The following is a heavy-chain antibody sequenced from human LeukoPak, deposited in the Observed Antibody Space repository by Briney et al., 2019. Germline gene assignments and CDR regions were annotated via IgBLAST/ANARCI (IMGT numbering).Heavy chain of an antibody. D-gene: IGHD3-22*01. CDR1: GDSVSSNSAA. Sequence: SQTLSLTCAISGDSVSSNSAAWNWIRQSPSRGLEWLGRTYYRSKWYNDYAVSVKSRITINPDTSKNQFSLKLSSVTAADTAVYYCARDGAHPYYYDPTPYGMDVWGQGTTVTVSS. V-gene: IGHV6-1*01. CDR2: TYYRSKWYN. J-gene: IGHJ6*02. CDR3: ARDGAHPYYYDPTPYGMDV.